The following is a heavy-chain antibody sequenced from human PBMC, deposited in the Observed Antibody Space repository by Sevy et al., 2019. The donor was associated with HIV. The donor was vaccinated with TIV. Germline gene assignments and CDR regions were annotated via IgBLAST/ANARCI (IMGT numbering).Heavy chain of an antibody. J-gene: IGHJ3*01. D-gene: IGHD3-22*01. Sequence: GGSLRLSCAASGFTFDDYAMHWVRQAPGKGLEWVSGISWNSGSIGYADSVKGRFTISRDNAKNSLYLQMNSLRAEDTALYYCAEGGYYYDSRVYLGEAFDFWGQGTMVTVSS. CDR3: AEGGYYYDSRVYLGEAFDF. CDR2: ISWNSGSI. CDR1: GFTFDDYA. V-gene: IGHV3-9*01.